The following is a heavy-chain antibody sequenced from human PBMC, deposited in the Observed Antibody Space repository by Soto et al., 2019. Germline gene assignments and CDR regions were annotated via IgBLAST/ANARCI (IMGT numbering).Heavy chain of an antibody. CDR3: ASSHHDNYDNSGTFLDH. CDR1: GGSISSSNYY. CDR2: IYHSGRT. Sequence: PSETLSLTCTVSGGSISSSNYYWGWIRQPPGKGLEWIGNIYHSGRTYYHASLKSRVTISVDTSKSQFSLKMNSVTAADTAAYYCASSHHDNYDNSGTFLDHWGQGSLVTVSS. J-gene: IGHJ4*02. D-gene: IGHD3-22*01. V-gene: IGHV4-39*01.